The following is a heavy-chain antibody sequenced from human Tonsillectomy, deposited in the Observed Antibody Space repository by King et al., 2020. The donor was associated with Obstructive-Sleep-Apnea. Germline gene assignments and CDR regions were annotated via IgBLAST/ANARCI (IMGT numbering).Heavy chain of an antibody. Sequence: VQLVESGAEVKKPGSSVKVSCKASGGTFSSYAISWVRQATGQGLEWMGGIIPIFGTANYAQKFQGRVTITADESTSTAYMELSSLRSEDTAVYYCAREVVGATTPSYFDYWGQGTLVTVSS. D-gene: IGHD1-26*01. CDR1: GGTFSSYA. CDR3: AREVVGATTPSYFDY. V-gene: IGHV1-69*01. CDR2: IIPIFGTA. J-gene: IGHJ4*02.